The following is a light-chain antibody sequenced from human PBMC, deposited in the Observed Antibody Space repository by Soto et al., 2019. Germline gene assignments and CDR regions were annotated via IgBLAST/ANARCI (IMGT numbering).Light chain of an antibody. CDR2: GAS. Sequence: DIVLTQSPGTLSLSPGERATLSCRASQSVSSYLAWYQQKPGQAPRLLIYGASSRATGIPDRFSGGGSGTDLTLTISSLEPADFAVYYCQQYGSSSRTFGQGTKVEVK. CDR3: QQYGSSSRT. CDR1: QSVSSY. V-gene: IGKV3-20*01. J-gene: IGKJ1*01.